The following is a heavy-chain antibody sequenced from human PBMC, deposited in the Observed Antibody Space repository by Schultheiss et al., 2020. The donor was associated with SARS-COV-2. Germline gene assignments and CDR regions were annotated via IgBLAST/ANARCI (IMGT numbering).Heavy chain of an antibody. CDR2: IYYSGST. V-gene: IGHV4-39*07. J-gene: IGHJ4*02. Sequence: SETLSLTCTVSGGSISSSSYYWGWIRQPPGKGLEWIGYIYYSGSTYYNPSLKSRVTISVAKSKNQFSLKVRSVTAADTAVYYCARDSLLYYFDYWGQGTLVTVSS. D-gene: IGHD3-10*01. CDR1: GGSISSSSYY. CDR3: ARDSLLYYFDY.